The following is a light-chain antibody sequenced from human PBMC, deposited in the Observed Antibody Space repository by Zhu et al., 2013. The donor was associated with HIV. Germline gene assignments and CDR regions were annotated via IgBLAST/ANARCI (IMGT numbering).Light chain of an antibody. CDR2: GAS. J-gene: IGKJ2*02. CDR3: QQSYSTLWT. V-gene: IGKV3-20*01. Sequence: EIVLTQSPGTLSLSPGEGATLSCRASQSVSSSHLAWYQQKPGQAPRLLIYGASSRATGIPDRFSGSGSGTDFTLTISRLESEDFATYYCQQSYSTLWTFGQGTKLEIK. CDR1: QSVSSSH.